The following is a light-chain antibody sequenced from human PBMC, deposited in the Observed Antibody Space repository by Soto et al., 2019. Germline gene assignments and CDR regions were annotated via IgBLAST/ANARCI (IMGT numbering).Light chain of an antibody. Sequence: DIQMTPSPSSLSASVGDRVSITCRSSQSIGAYVNWYQQKPREAPKLLVYAASRLQSGVPSRFSGSGYGTDFTLTITRLQPEDFATYYCQQGYIIPRTFGQGTKVEIK. J-gene: IGKJ1*01. V-gene: IGKV1-39*01. CDR2: AAS. CDR3: QQGYIIPRT. CDR1: QSIGAY.